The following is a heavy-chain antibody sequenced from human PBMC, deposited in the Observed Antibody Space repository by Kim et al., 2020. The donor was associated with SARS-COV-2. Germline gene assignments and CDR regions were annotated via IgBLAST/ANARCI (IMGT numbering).Heavy chain of an antibody. Sequence: TSSNPPLKSRVTISEDPSKNQFSLKLSSVTAADTAVYYCARESSGAFDIWGQGTMVTVSS. D-gene: IGHD3-22*01. CDR3: ARESSGAFDI. J-gene: IGHJ3*02. V-gene: IGHV4-31*02. CDR2: T.